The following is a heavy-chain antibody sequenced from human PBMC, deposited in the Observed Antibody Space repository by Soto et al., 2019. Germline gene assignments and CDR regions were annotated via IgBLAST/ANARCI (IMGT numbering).Heavy chain of an antibody. CDR1: GFTFSNYW. CDR3: ARDYLYCSGGRCYPNY. Sequence: PGGSLRLSCAASGFTFSNYWMTWVRQAPGKGLEWVANIKHDGSEKYYVDSVKGRFTISRDNAKNSLYLQMSSLRAADTAVYYCARDYLYCSGGRCYPNYWGQGTLVTVSS. V-gene: IGHV3-7*01. CDR2: IKHDGSEK. J-gene: IGHJ4*02. D-gene: IGHD2-15*01.